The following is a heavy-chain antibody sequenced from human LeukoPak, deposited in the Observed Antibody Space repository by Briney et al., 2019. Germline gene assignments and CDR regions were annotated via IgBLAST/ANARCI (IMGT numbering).Heavy chain of an antibody. CDR3: ARYPRVVAANYGMDV. CDR2: INPSGGST. Sequence: ASVKVSCKASGYTFTSYYMHWVRQAPGQGLEWMGIINPSGGSTSYAQKFQGRVTMTGDTSTSTVYMELSSLRSEDTAVYYCARYPRVVAANYGMDVWGQGTTVTVSS. D-gene: IGHD2-15*01. V-gene: IGHV1-46*01. CDR1: GYTFTSYY. J-gene: IGHJ6*02.